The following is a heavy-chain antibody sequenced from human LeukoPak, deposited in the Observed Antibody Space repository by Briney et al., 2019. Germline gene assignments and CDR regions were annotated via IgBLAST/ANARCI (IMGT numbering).Heavy chain of an antibody. J-gene: IGHJ6*03. Sequence: GGSLRLSCAASGFTFSSYEMNWVRQAPGKGLEWVSYISSSGSTIYYADSVKGRFTISRDNAKNSLSLQMNSLRAEDTAVYYCARDPYNGSYGDDYYYYMDVWGKGTTVTISS. CDR2: ISSSGSTI. CDR1: GFTFSSYE. V-gene: IGHV3-48*03. D-gene: IGHD1-26*01. CDR3: ARDPYNGSYGDDYYYYMDV.